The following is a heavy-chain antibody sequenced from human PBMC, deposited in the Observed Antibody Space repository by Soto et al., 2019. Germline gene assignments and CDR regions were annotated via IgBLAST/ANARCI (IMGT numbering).Heavy chain of an antibody. V-gene: IGHV1-46*01. CDR3: ARDLIAAAGSTEVYYYGMDV. Sequence: GASVKVSCKASGYTFTSYYMHWVRQAPGQGLEWMGIINPSGGSTSYAQKFQGRVTMTRDTSTSTVYMEPSSLRSEDTAVYYCARDLIAAAGSTEVYYYGMDVWGQGTTVTVSS. CDR1: GYTFTSYY. J-gene: IGHJ6*02. CDR2: INPSGGST. D-gene: IGHD6-13*01.